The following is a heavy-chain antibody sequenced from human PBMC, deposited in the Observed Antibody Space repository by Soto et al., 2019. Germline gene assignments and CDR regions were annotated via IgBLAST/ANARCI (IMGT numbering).Heavy chain of an antibody. J-gene: IGHJ5*01. D-gene: IGHD5-18*01. CDR1: GGSFRRYA. CDR2: IIPIFGTP. V-gene: IGHV1-69*12. Sequence: QVQLVQSGAEVKKPGSSVKVSCKASGGSFRRYAVNWVRQAPGQGLECFGGIIPIFGTPNYAQKFHGRVSITADESTSTVYMALISLTSEETAVYYCAYSANHRYFFDSWGQGTLVTVSS. CDR3: AYSANHRYFFDS.